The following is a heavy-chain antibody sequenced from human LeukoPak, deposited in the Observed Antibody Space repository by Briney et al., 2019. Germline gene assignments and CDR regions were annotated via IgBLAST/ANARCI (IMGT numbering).Heavy chain of an antibody. CDR2: IIPIFGTA. Sequence: GASVKVSCKASGDTFSSYAISWVRQAPGQGLEWMGGIIPIFGTANYAQKFQGRVTITADKSTSTAYMELSSLRSEDTAVYYCARALVAGSFDYWGQGTLVTVSS. J-gene: IGHJ4*02. V-gene: IGHV1-69*06. D-gene: IGHD6-19*01. CDR1: GDTFSSYA. CDR3: ARALVAGSFDY.